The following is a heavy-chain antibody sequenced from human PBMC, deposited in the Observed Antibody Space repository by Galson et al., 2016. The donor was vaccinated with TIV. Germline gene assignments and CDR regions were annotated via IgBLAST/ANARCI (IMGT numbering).Heavy chain of an antibody. CDR3: ARDNNWNYANDAFEL. J-gene: IGHJ3*01. Sequence: SLRLSCAASGFTVSRNYMSWVRQAPGKGLEWVSIIYTGGNTYYADSVGGRFTMSRDTYMNTVYLRMDSLRAEDTAIYYCARDNNWNYANDAFELWGQGTLRTVSS. CDR2: IYTGGNT. V-gene: IGHV3-53*01. CDR1: GFTVSRNY. D-gene: IGHD1-7*01.